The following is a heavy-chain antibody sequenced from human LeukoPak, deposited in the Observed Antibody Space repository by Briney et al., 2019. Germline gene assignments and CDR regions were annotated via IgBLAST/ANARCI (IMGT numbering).Heavy chain of an antibody. V-gene: IGHV5-51*01. Sequence: GESLKISCKGSGYSFATYWIGWVRQMTGKGLEWMGIIYPGDSDTRYSPSFQGQVTVSADKSISTAYLQWSSLKASDTAMYYCARLKGNWNHDYWGQGTLVTVSS. J-gene: IGHJ4*02. D-gene: IGHD1-20*01. CDR3: ARLKGNWNHDY. CDR2: IYPGDSDT. CDR1: GYSFATYW.